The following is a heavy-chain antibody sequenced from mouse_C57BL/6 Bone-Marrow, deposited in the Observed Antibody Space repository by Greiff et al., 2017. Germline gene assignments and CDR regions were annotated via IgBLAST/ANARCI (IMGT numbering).Heavy chain of an antibody. CDR3: TSTGTTRVYFDY. D-gene: IGHD4-1*02. V-gene: IGHV1-15*01. CDR1: GYTFTDYE. CDR2: IDPETGGT. Sequence: VQLMESGAELVRPGASVTLSCKASGYTFTDYEMHWVKQTPVHGLEWIGAIDPETGGTAYNQKFKGKAILTADKSSSTAYMELRSLTSEDSAVYYCTSTGTTRVYFDYWGQGTTLTVSS. J-gene: IGHJ2*01.